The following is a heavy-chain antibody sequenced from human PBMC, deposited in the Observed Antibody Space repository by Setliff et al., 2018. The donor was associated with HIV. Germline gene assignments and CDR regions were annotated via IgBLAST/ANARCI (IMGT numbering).Heavy chain of an antibody. CDR1: GGSIINYL. V-gene: IGHV4-59*01. D-gene: IGHD2-21*02. J-gene: IGHJ4*02. Sequence: SEALSLTCTVSGGSIINYLWHWFRQPPGKGLEWIGYIYSTGRTDYNPSLYSRLTISVDTSKNQVSLNLTSVTTADTAVYYCARELYGGNSRPFDYWGQGALVTVSS. CDR3: ARELYGGNSRPFDY. CDR2: IYSTGRT.